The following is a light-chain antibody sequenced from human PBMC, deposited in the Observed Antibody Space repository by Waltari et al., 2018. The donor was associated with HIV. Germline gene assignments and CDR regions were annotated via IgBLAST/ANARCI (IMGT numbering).Light chain of an antibody. CDR2: TNT. V-gene: IGLV1-40*01. CDR1: TSNIGAGYD. J-gene: IGLJ3*02. CDR3: QSYDSSLSASV. Sequence: QSVLSPPPSVSGAPGQRVPISCTGSTSNIGAGYDVHWYQLLPGTAPKLLIYTNTYRPSGVPGRFSGSKSDTSASLAITGLQAEDAADYYCQSYDSSLSASVFGGGTKLTVL.